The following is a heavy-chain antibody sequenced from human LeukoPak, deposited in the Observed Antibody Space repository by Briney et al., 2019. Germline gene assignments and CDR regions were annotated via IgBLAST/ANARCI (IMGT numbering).Heavy chain of an antibody. CDR1: GGSISSGSYF. V-gene: IGHV4-61*02. D-gene: IGHD2-21*02. CDR3: ARDQQLSYCGGDCYPAN. J-gene: IGHJ4*02. Sequence: PSETLSLTCTVSGGSISSGSYFWSWIRQPAGKGLEWIGRIYTSGSTDYNPSLQSRVTMSVDTSKNQFSLKLNSVTAADTVVYYCARDQQLSYCGGDCYPANWGQGTLVTVSS. CDR2: IYTSGST.